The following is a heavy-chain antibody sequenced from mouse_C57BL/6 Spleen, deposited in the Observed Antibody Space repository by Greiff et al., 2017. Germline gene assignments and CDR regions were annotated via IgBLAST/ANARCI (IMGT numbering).Heavy chain of an antibody. CDR3: ARSGGSSHYYFDY. CDR2: IDPSDSYT. CDR1: GYTFTSYW. J-gene: IGHJ2*01. V-gene: IGHV1-50*01. Sequence: QVQLQQPGAELVKPGASVKLSCKASGYTFTSYWMQWVKQRPGQGLEWMGEIDPSDSYTNYNQKFKGKATLTVDTSSSTAYMQLSSLTSEDSAVYYGARSGGSSHYYFDYWGQGTTLTVSS. D-gene: IGHD1-1*01.